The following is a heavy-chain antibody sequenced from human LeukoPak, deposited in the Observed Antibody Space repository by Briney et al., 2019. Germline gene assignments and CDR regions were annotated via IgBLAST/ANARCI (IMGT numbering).Heavy chain of an antibody. D-gene: IGHD3-10*01. CDR1: GGTFSSYA. CDR2: IIPILGIA. Sequence: GASVKVSCKASGGTFSSYAISWVRQAPGQGLEWMGRIIPILGIANYAQKFQGRVTITADKSTSTAYVELSSLRSEDTAVYYCARTHYYGSGSKGTSDYWGQGTLVTVSS. V-gene: IGHV1-69*04. CDR3: ARTHYYGSGSKGTSDY. J-gene: IGHJ4*02.